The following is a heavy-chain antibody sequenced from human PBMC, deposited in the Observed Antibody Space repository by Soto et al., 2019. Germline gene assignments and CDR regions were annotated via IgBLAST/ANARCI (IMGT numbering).Heavy chain of an antibody. V-gene: IGHV1-3*01. D-gene: IGHD3-3*01. CDR1: GYTFTSYA. Sequence: ASVKVSCKASGYTFTSYAMHWVRQAPGQRLEWMGWINAGNGNTKYSQKFQGRVTITRDTSASTAYMELSSLRSEDTAVYYCARRYYDFWSGYSPFDYWGQGTLVTVSS. CDR2: INAGNGNT. J-gene: IGHJ4*02. CDR3: ARRYYDFWSGYSPFDY.